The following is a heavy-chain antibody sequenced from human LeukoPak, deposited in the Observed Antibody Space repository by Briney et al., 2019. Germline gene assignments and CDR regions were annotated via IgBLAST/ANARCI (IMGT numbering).Heavy chain of an antibody. D-gene: IGHD3-3*01. CDR3: AKDQAGYNFWSDS. J-gene: IGHJ4*02. CDR2: ISSGSDRT. V-gene: IGHV3-23*01. Sequence: HPGGSLRLSGAASGFTFSNYAMSLVRQAPGKGLEWVSAISSGSDRTNYGRSVKGRFTISRDNSKNTLYLQMNSLRADDTAVYYCAKDQAGYNFWSDSWGQGTLVTVSS. CDR1: GFTFSNYA.